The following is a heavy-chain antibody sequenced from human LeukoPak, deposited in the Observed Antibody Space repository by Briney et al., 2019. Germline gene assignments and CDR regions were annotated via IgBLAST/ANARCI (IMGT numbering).Heavy chain of an antibody. CDR2: IRYDGSTK. CDR3: AKVYEYGDNDWFDS. CDR1: GFTFSSYG. D-gene: IGHD4-17*01. J-gene: IGHJ5*01. Sequence: PGGSLRLSCGASGFTFSSYGMHWVRQAPGKGLEWVAFIRYDGSTKNYADSVKGRFTISRDNSKNTLYLQMNSLRGEDTAVYHCAKVYEYGDNDWFDSWGQGTLITVSS. V-gene: IGHV3-30*02.